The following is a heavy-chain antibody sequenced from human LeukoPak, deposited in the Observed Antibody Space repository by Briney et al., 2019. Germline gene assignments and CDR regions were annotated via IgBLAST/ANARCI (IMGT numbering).Heavy chain of an antibody. J-gene: IGHJ4*03. CDR1: GGSISPYY. CDR2: IYHSGST. CDR3: ARHRHSSSWYKFDY. Sequence: SETLSLTCTVSGGSISPYYWIWIRQPPGKGLEYIGYIYHSGSTHYNPSLKSRVTLSVDTSKNQFSLKLSSVTAADTAVYYCARHRHSSSWYKFDYWGQGTLVTVSS. V-gene: IGHV4-59*08. D-gene: IGHD6-13*01.